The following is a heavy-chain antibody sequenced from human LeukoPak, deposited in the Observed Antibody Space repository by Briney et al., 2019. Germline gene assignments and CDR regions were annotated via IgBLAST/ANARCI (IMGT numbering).Heavy chain of an antibody. CDR2: ISYDGSNK. D-gene: IGHD5-12*01. Sequence: SGGSLRLSCAASGFTFSSYGMHWGREAPGKGLEWGAVISYDGSNKYYADSVKGRFTISRDNSKNPLYLQMNSLRAEDTAVYYCAKAPGYDYRGLQDYWGQGTLVTVSS. J-gene: IGHJ4*02. CDR3: AKAPGYDYRGLQDY. V-gene: IGHV3-30*18. CDR1: GFTFSSYG.